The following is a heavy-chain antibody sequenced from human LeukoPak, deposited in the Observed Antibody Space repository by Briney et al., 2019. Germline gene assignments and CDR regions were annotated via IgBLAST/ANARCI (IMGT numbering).Heavy chain of an antibody. CDR2: IYSGVST. Sequence: PGGSLRLSCAASGFTVSSNYMSWVRQAPGKGLEWVSVIYSGVSTYYADSVKGRFTISRDNSKNTLYLQMNSLRAEDTAVYYCARPVVPDPNYYNYMDVWGKGTTVTVSS. CDR1: GFTVSSNY. V-gene: IGHV3-66*02. CDR3: ARPVVPDPNYYNYMDV. J-gene: IGHJ6*03. D-gene: IGHD4-23*01.